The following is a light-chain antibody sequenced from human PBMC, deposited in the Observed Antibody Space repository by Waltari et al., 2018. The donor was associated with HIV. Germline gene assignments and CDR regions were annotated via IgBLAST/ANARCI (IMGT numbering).Light chain of an antibody. CDR3: SSYAGTNRL. V-gene: IGLV2-8*01. CDR1: SSDVGGSKS. CDR2: EDN. Sequence: QSALPQPPSASGSPGQSVPSSCTGISSDVGGSKSVSEYQHHPGKAPKRMIYEDNRRPSGVPDRFSGSKSGNTASLTVSGLQADDEADYYCSSYAGTNRLFGGGTKLTVL. J-gene: IGLJ2*01.